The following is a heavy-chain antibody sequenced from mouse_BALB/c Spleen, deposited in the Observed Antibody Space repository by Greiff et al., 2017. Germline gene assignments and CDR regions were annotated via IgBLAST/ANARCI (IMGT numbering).Heavy chain of an antibody. CDR1: GYAFTNYL. CDR3: ARDYYGSSYDSLFDY. D-gene: IGHD1-1*01. Sequence: VHLVESGAELVRPGTSVKVSCKASGYAFTNYLIEWVKQRPGQGLEWIGVINPGSGGTNYNEKFKGKATLTADKSSSTAYMQLSSLTSDDSAVYFCARDYYGSSYDSLFDYWGQGTTLTVSS. V-gene: IGHV1-54*01. J-gene: IGHJ2*01. CDR2: INPGSGGT.